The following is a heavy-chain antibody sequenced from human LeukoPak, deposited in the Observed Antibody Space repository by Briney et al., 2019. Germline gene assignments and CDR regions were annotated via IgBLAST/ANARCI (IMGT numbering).Heavy chain of an antibody. CDR1: GGFFSGYY. CDR3: ARDNSVGDTAWWFDP. V-gene: IGHV4-34*01. D-gene: IGHD1-26*01. CDR2: INESGST. J-gene: IGHJ5*02. Sequence: SETLSLTCAVYGGFFSGYYWSWIRQPPGKGLEWIGEINESGSTYYNPSLKSRITLSVDTSNNHFSLKLTTLTAADTAVYYCARDNSVGDTAWWFDPWGQGTLVTVSS.